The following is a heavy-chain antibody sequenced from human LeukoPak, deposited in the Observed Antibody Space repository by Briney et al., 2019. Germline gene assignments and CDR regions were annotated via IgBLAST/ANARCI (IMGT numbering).Heavy chain of an antibody. J-gene: IGHJ6*02. CDR3: ARHGSGSYYGMDV. Sequence: PGGSLRLSCAASGFTFSDYYMSWIRQAPGKGLEWVSYFSVTSTYTNYADSVKGRFTISRDNAKNSLYLQMNSLRAEDTAVYYCARHGSGSYYGMDVWGQGTTVTVSS. CDR2: FSVTSTYT. CDR1: GFTFSDYY. D-gene: IGHD3-10*01. V-gene: IGHV3-11*06.